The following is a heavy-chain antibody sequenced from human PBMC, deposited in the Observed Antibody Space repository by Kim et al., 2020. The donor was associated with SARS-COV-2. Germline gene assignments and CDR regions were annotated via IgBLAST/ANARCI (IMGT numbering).Heavy chain of an antibody. CDR1: GFTFSSYW. D-gene: IGHD6-6*01. V-gene: IGHV3-7*01. CDR3: ARRSSSFMFPAYYYYYMDV. CDR2: IQQDGSEK. J-gene: IGHJ6*03. Sequence: GGSLRLSCAASGFTFSSYWMSWVRQAPGKGLEWVANIQQDGSEKYYVDSVKGRFTISRDNAKNSLYLQMNSLRAEDTAVYYCARRSSSFMFPAYYYYYMDVWGKGTTVTVSS.